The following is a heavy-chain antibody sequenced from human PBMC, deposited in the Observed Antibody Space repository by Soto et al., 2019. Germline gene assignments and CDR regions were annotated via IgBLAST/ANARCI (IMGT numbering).Heavy chain of an antibody. Sequence: GGSLRLSCAASGFTFSTYSLNWVRQAPGKGLEWVSYISGGGSSVHYADSVKGRFTISRDNAKNSVYLEMNSLRDEDTAVYYCTRDFRFRNGYVTPDYYGMDVWGQGTTVTVSS. D-gene: IGHD3-10*02. CDR2: ISGGGSSV. V-gene: IGHV3-48*02. J-gene: IGHJ6*02. CDR3: TRDFRFRNGYVTPDYYGMDV. CDR1: GFTFSTYS.